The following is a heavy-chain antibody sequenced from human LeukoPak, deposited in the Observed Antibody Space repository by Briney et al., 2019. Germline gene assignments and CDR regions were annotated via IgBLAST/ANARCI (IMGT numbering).Heavy chain of an antibody. J-gene: IGHJ6*02. CDR2: IYPVDSDT. Sequence: GESLKISCKGSGYIFTNYWIAWVRQLPGKGLEWMGIIYPVDSDTRYSPSFQGQVTISADKSISTAYLQWSSLKASDTAMYYCARLQSSSSRYYYYYGMDVWGQGTTVTVSS. CDR1: GYIFTNYW. CDR3: ARLQSSSSRYYYYYGMDV. V-gene: IGHV5-51*01. D-gene: IGHD6-6*01.